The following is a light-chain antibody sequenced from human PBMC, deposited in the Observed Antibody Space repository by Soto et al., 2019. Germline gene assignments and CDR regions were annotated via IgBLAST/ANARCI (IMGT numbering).Light chain of an antibody. CDR2: EVS. CDR3: GSYTSTDNPFV. V-gene: IGLV2-14*01. CDR1: STDVGGYNY. Sequence: QSVLAQPSSVSGSPGQSITISCTGTSTDVGGYNYVSWYQHHPGKGPKLIIYEVSNRPSGVSDRFSGSKSGNKASLIISNLEAEDESAYYCGSYTSTDNPFVFGTGTKVTVL. J-gene: IGLJ1*01.